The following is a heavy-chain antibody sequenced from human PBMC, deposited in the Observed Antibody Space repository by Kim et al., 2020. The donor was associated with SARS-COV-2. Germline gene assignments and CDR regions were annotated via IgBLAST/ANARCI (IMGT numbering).Heavy chain of an antibody. V-gene: IGHV3-15*01. CDR1: GFTFSNAW. Sequence: GGSLRLSCAASGFTFSNAWMSWVRQAPGKGLEWVGRIKSKTDGGTTDYAAPVKGRFTISRHDSKNTLYLQMNSLKTEDTAVYYCTTDHQTTPDCSGGSCYPFDYWGQGTLVTVSS. CDR2: IKSKTDGGTT. D-gene: IGHD2-15*01. CDR3: TTDHQTTPDCSGGSCYPFDY. J-gene: IGHJ4*02.